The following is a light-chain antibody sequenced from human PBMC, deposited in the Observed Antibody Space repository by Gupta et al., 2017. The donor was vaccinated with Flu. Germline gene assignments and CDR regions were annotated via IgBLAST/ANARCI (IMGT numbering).Light chain of an antibody. CDR1: NNAHKS. J-gene: IGLJ2*01. V-gene: IGLV3-21*02. Sequence: SHELTQPPSVSVAPGQTASITRGGKNNAHKSVHWYQQRPGQAPILVVYDESDRPSGIPERFSGSNSGKTDTLTISRVEAGDEADYYCQAGHSSSDLVVFGGGTKLTVL. CDR3: QAGHSSSDLVV. CDR2: DES.